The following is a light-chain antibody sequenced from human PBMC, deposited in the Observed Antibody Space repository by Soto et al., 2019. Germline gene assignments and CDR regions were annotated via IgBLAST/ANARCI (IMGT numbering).Light chain of an antibody. Sequence: SVLTQPPSVSGAPGQRVTISCTGSSSNIGAGDDVNWYQQLPGTAPKLLISGNSNRPSGVPDRFSGSKSGTSASLAITGLQAEDEADYYGQVYESSLRVFGGGNELNV. CDR1: SSNIGAGDD. J-gene: IGLJ3*02. CDR2: GNS. V-gene: IGLV1-40*01. CDR3: QVYESSLRV.